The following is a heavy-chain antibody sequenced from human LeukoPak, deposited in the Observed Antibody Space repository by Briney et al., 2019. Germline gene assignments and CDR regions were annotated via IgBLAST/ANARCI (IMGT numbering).Heavy chain of an antibody. CDR3: AVPQGSGWVPFDY. CDR2: IIPIFGTA. D-gene: IGHD6-19*01. CDR1: GGTLSSYA. Sequence: ASVKVSCKASGGTLSSYAISWVRQAPGQGLEWMGGIIPIFGTANYAQKFQGRVTITADESTSTAYMELSSLRSEDTAVYYCAVPQGSGWVPFDYWGQGTLVTVSS. J-gene: IGHJ4*02. V-gene: IGHV1-69*13.